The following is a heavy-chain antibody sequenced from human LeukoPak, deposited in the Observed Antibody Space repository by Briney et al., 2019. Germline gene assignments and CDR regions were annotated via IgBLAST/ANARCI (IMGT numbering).Heavy chain of an antibody. D-gene: IGHD3-22*01. CDR2: MYLSGTT. CDR1: GDSINSLDL. CDR3: AGLVGRYSSGLYYYYFDY. Sequence: SGTLSLTCTVSGDSINSLDLWSWVRQPPGKGLEWIGEMYLSGTTHSDPSVKSRVTISIDKSKNQFFLNLSSVTAADTAVYYCAGLVGRYSSGLYYYYFDYWGQGTLVTVSS. J-gene: IGHJ4*02. V-gene: IGHV4-4*02.